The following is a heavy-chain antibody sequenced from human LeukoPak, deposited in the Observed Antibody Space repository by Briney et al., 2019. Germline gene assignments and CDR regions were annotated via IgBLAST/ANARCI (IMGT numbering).Heavy chain of an antibody. CDR3: ARRASSSWYYDY. CDR1: GGSISSYY. CDR2: IYTSGST. D-gene: IGHD6-13*01. J-gene: IGHJ4*02. V-gene: IGHV4-4*07. Sequence: RPSETLSLTCTVSGGSISSYYWSWIRQPAGKGLEWIGRIYTSGSTTYSPSLKSRVTMSVDTSKNQFSLQLSSVTAADTAVYYCARRASSSWYYDYWGQGTLVTVSS.